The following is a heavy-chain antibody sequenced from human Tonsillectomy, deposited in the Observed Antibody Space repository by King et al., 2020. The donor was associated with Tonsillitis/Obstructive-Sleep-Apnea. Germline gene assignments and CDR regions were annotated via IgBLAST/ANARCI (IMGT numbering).Heavy chain of an antibody. CDR2: VSYSGTT. Sequence: QLQESGPGLVKPSETLSLTCTVSGGSVSSGSYYWSRIRQPPGKGLEWIGFVSYSGTTSYNPSLVSRVTISVDTSKNQFSLRLSSVTAADTAMYYCVRGTAVWGQGTMVTVSS. CDR3: VRGTAV. CDR1: GGSVSSGSYY. J-gene: IGHJ3*01. V-gene: IGHV4-61*01. D-gene: IGHD4-11*01.